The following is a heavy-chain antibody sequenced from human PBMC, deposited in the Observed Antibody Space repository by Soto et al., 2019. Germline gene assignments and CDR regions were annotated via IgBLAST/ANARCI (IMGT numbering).Heavy chain of an antibody. CDR2: FNPILSFS. D-gene: IGHD3-10*01. V-gene: IGHV1-69*02. CDR1: GDTFNFYT. J-gene: IGHJ4*02. CDR3: ATSFGSGSRACDY. Sequence: QVQLVQSGAEVKKPGSSVKVSCKASGDTFNFYTINWVRQAPGLGLEWMGRFNPILSFSNSALKFQGRVTPTADKSPSTAYMVLSSLRSEDTAIYSCATSFGSGSRACDYWGQGALGTFSS.